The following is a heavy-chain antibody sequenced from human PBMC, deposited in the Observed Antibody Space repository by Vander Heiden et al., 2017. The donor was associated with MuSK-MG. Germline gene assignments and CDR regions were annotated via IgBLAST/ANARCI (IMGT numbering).Heavy chain of an antibody. J-gene: IGHJ5*02. CDR2: ISSSSSTI. D-gene: IGHD3-10*01. Sequence: EVQLVESGGGLVQPGGSLRLSCAASGFTFSSNSMNWVRQAPGKGLEWVSYISSSSSTIYYADSVKGRFTISRDNAKNSLYLQMNSLRAEDTAVYYCASPLLWFGELPWGQGTLVTVSS. V-gene: IGHV3-48*04. CDR3: ASPLLWFGELP. CDR1: GFTFSSNS.